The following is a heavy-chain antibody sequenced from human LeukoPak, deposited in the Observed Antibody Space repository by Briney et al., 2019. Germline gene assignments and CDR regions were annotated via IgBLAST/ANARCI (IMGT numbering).Heavy chain of an antibody. CDR1: GFTFSSYA. J-gene: IGHJ6*02. CDR2: ISGSGGST. D-gene: IGHD3-22*01. V-gene: IGHV3-23*01. CDR3: AKGATMIVVVIKKSYYGMDV. Sequence: PGGSLRLSCAASGFTFSSYAMSWVRQAPGKGLEWVSAISGSGGSTYYADSVKGRFTISRDNSKNTLYLQMNGLRAEDTAVYYCAKGATMIVVVIKKSYYGMDVWGQGTTVTVSS.